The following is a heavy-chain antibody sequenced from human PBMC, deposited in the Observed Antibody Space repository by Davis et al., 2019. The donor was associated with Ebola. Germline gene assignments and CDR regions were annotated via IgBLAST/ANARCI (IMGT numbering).Heavy chain of an antibody. Sequence: GESLKISCTASGYSFTSYWIAWVRQMPGKGLEWMGIIYPGDSETRYSPSFQGQVTISADKSISTAYLQWSSLKASDTAMYYCAVAVADIILFDYWGQGTLVTVSS. J-gene: IGHJ4*02. CDR1: GYSFTSYW. CDR3: AVAVADIILFDY. V-gene: IGHV5-51*01. CDR2: IYPGDSET. D-gene: IGHD6-19*01.